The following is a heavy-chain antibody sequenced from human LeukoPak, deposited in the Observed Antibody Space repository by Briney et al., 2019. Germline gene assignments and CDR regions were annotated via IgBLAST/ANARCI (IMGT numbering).Heavy chain of an antibody. D-gene: IGHD4-17*01. CDR2: ISSSGSTI. V-gene: IGHV3-11*04. Sequence: GGSLRLSCAASGFTFSSYAMSWIRQALGKGLEWVSYISSSGSTIYYADSVKGRFTISGDNAKNSLYLQMNSLRAEDTAVYYCARIDYGDYACFDYWGQGTLVTVSS. CDR3: ARIDYGDYACFDY. CDR1: GFTFSSYA. J-gene: IGHJ4*02.